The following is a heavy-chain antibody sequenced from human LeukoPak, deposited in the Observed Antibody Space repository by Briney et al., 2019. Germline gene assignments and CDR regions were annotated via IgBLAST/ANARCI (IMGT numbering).Heavy chain of an antibody. CDR1: GGSISSSNYY. Sequence: PSETLSLTCTVSGGSISSSNYYWGWIRQPPGKGLEWIGSLYYSGSTYYNPSLKSRVAISVDTSKNQFSLKLRSVTAADTAVYYCARSYGSGHYYYYYYMDVWGKGTTVTISS. D-gene: IGHD3-10*01. V-gene: IGHV4-39*01. CDR3: ARSYGSGHYYYYYYMDV. J-gene: IGHJ6*03. CDR2: LYYSGST.